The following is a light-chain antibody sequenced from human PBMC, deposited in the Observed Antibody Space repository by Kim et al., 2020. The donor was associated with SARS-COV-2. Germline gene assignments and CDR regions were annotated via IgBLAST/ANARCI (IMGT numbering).Light chain of an antibody. J-gene: IGKJ4*01. CDR1: QNISNY. CDR2: AAS. CDR3: QQRHTAPLLT. V-gene: IGKV1-39*01. Sequence: SVGDRVTITCRASQNISNYLNWYQQKPGKAHKLLIYAASSLQSGAPSRLSGSGSATDFTLTISSLQPEDFATYYCQQRHTAPLLTFGGGTKVDIK.